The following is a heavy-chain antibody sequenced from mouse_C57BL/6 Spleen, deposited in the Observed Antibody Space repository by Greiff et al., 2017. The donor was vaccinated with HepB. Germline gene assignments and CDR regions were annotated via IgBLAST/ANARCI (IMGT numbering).Heavy chain of an antibody. CDR3: VSELFYYYAMDY. CDR1: GFSFNTYA. CDR2: IRSKSNNYAT. V-gene: IGHV10-1*01. J-gene: IGHJ4*01. Sequence: GGGLVQPKGSLKLSCAASGFSFNTYAMNWVRQAPGKGLEWVARIRSKSNNYATYYADSVKDRFTISRDDSESMLYLQMNNLKTEDTAMYYCVSELFYYYAMDYWGQGTSVTVSS.